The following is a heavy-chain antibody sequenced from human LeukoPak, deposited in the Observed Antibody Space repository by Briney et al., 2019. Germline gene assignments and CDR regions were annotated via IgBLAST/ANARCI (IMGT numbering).Heavy chain of an antibody. CDR1: GGSISNYY. CDR3: AKERYSSPFWWFDP. V-gene: IGHV4-4*07. Sequence: SETLSLTCSVPGGSISNYYWNWIRQPAGKGLEWIGHIYTNLRIKYNPSLKSRVTISIDTSKNQFSLKLTSVTAADTAVYYCAKERYSSPFWWFDPWGQGTLVTVSS. D-gene: IGHD6-6*01. CDR2: IYTNLRI. J-gene: IGHJ5*02.